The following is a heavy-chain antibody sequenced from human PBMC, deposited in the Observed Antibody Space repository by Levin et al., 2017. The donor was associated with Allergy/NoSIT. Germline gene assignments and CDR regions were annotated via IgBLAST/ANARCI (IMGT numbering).Heavy chain of an antibody. J-gene: IGHJ6*03. D-gene: IGHD2-2*01. CDR3: ARTPPYCSSTSCYYYMDV. CDR1: AFTFSTYG. Sequence: GGSLRLSCAASAFTFSTYGMHWVRQAPGKGLEWVAVIWYDGSNKYYADSVKGRFTISRDNSKNTLYLQMNSLRAEDTAVYYCARTPPYCSSTSCYYYMDVWGKGTTVTVSS. CDR2: IWYDGSNK. V-gene: IGHV3-33*01.